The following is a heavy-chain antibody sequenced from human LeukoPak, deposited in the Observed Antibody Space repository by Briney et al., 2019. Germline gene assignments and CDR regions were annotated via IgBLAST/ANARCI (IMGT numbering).Heavy chain of an antibody. Sequence: PGGSLRLSCAASGFTFSSYGMHWVRQAPVKGLAWVAVISYDGSNKYYADSVKGRFTISRDNSKNTLYLQMNSLRAEDTAVYYCAKDHPVAGFVWGQGTLVTVSS. CDR1: GFTFSSYG. CDR3: AKDHPVAGFV. D-gene: IGHD6-19*01. V-gene: IGHV3-30*18. J-gene: IGHJ4*02. CDR2: ISYDGSNK.